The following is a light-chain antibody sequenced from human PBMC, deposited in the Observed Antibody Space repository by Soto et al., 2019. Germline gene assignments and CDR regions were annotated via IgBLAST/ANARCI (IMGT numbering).Light chain of an antibody. J-gene: IGKJ5*01. V-gene: IGKV3D-20*02. Sequence: LSLSAVAVSLTPRERATLSCMAIQKSSSRSVAWYQQTPGQAPRLLIDDASNKATGIPARFSGSGSGTDFTLTISSLEPEDFAIYDCQQRSNWPPNTSGQ. CDR1: QKSSSRS. CDR2: DAS. CDR3: QQRSNWPPNT.